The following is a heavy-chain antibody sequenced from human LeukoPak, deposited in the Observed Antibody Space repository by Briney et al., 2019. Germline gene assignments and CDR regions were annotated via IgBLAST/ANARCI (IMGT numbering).Heavy chain of an antibody. Sequence: SETLSLTCIVSGGSISRASYYWGWIRQPRGKGLEWIGSIFYTGSTYYNPSLKSRVTLSVDTSNNQFSLRLTSVTAADTAMYYCVTGYYLAPDNWFDPWGQGTLVTVSS. CDR3: VTGYYLAPDNWFDP. CDR1: GGSISRASYY. V-gene: IGHV4-39*01. D-gene: IGHD3-9*01. CDR2: IFYTGST. J-gene: IGHJ5*02.